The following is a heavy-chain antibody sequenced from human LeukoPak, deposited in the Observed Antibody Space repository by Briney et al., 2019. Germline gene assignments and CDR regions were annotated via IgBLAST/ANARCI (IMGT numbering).Heavy chain of an antibody. CDR2: IYYSGST. V-gene: IGHV4-59*04. D-gene: IGHD3-3*01. Sequence: TSETLSLTCTVSGGSISSYYWSWIRQPPGKGLEWIGYIYYSGSTYYNPSLKSRVTISVDTSKNQFSLKLSSVTAADTAVYYCARHASSRPYDFWSGEYQYYFDYWGQGTLVTVSS. J-gene: IGHJ4*02. CDR3: ARHASSRPYDFWSGEYQYYFDY. CDR1: GGSISSYY.